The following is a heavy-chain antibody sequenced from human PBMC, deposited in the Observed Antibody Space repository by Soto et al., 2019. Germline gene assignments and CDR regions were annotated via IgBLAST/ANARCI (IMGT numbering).Heavy chain of an antibody. Sequence: EVQLVESGGGLVQPGGSLRLSCAASGFTFSSYEMNWVRQAPGKGLEWVSYISSSGSTIYYADSVKGRFTISRDNAKNSLYLQMNSLRAEDTAVYYCAAVGRWGGYAMPYWGQGTLVTVSS. J-gene: IGHJ4*02. CDR2: ISSSGSTI. CDR3: AAVGRWGGYAMPY. D-gene: IGHD2-2*01. V-gene: IGHV3-48*03. CDR1: GFTFSSYE.